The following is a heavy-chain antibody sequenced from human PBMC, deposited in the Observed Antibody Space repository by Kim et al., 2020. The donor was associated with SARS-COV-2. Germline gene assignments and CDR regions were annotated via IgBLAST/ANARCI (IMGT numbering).Heavy chain of an antibody. J-gene: IGHJ6*02. V-gene: IGHV4-34*01. CDR1: GGSFSGYY. CDR3: ARARSYYYDSSGHYLHHGMDV. Sequence: SETLSLTCAVYGGSFSGYYWSWIRQPPGKGLEWIGEINHSGSTNYNPSLKSRVTISVDTSKNQFSLKLSSVTAADTAVYYCARARSYYYDSSGHYLHHGMDVWGQGTTVTVSS. CDR2: INHSGST. D-gene: IGHD3-22*01.